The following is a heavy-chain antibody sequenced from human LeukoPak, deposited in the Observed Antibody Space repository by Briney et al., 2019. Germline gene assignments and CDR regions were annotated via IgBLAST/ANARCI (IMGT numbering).Heavy chain of an antibody. CDR3: ARHDYCSGASCYGFPYNWFDP. V-gene: IGHV4-39*01. CDR1: GGSISSSIYY. J-gene: IGHJ5*02. CDR2: IYYSGST. D-gene: IGHD2-15*01. Sequence: SETLSLTCTVSGGSISSSIYYWCWIRQPPGKGLEWIGSIYYSGSTYYNPSLKSRVTISVDTSKNQFSLKLSSVTAADTAVYYCARHDYCSGASCYGFPYNWFDPWGQGTLVTVSS.